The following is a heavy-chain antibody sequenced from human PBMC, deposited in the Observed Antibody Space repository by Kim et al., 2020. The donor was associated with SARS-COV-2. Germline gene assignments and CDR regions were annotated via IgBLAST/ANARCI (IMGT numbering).Heavy chain of an antibody. CDR1: GFTFSSYS. D-gene: IGHD2-15*01. V-gene: IGHV3-21*01. CDR3: ARRVASGGRRGFGRLDY. Sequence: GGSLRLSCAASGFTFSSYSMNWVRQAPGKGLEWVSSISSSSSYIYYADSVKGRFTISRDNAKNSLYLQMNSLRAEDTAVYYCARRVASGGRRGFGRLDYWGQGTLVTVSS. J-gene: IGHJ4*02. CDR2: ISSSSSYI.